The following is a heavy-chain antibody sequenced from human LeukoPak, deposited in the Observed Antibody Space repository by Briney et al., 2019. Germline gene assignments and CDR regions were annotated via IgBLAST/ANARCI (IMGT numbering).Heavy chain of an antibody. Sequence: PGGSLRLSCAASGFTFDDYAMHWVRQAPGKGLEWVSGIIWNTGSVGYADSVKGRFTISRDNAKNSLYLQINSLRVEDTAFYYCAKHGGSGWTAHYSYGLDVWGQGTTVTVSS. CDR1: GFTFDDYA. CDR3: AKHGGSGWTAHYSYGLDV. D-gene: IGHD6-19*01. CDR2: IIWNTGSV. J-gene: IGHJ6*02. V-gene: IGHV3-9*01.